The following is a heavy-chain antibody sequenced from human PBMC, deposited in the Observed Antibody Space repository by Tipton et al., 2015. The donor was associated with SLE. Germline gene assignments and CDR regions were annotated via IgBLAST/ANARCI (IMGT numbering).Heavy chain of an antibody. CDR2: IFYRGRT. Sequence: TLSLTCTVSGGSIGSNSYHWGWIRQPPGKGLEWIGSIFYRGRTYRNPSLKSRVTIALDTSKNQFSLTLSSVTAADTAVYYCAKDFHNTGWYYFDSWGQGTRVTVSS. V-gene: IGHV4-39*07. CDR3: AKDFHNTGWYYFDS. J-gene: IGHJ4*02. CDR1: GGSIGSNSYH. D-gene: IGHD6-19*01.